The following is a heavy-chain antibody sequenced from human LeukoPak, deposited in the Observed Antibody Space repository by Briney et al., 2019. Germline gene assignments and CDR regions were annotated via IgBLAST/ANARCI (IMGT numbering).Heavy chain of an antibody. V-gene: IGHV3-20*04. CDR2: INWNGGST. CDR1: GFTFDDYG. J-gene: IGHJ6*02. D-gene: IGHD4-17*01. Sequence: GGSLRLSCAASGFTFDDYGMSWVRQAPGKGLEWVSGINWNGGSTGYADSVKGRFTISRDNAKNSLYLQMNSLRAEDTAVYYCARDLLITDYYGDYYYYGMDVWGQGTTVTVSS. CDR3: ARDLLITDYYGDYYYYGMDV.